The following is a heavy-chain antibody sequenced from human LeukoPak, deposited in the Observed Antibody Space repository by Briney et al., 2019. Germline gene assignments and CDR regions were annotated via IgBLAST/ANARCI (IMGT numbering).Heavy chain of an antibody. CDR3: ARWCSGTSCYPSDAFDI. D-gene: IGHD2-2*01. J-gene: IGHJ3*02. V-gene: IGHV4-31*03. CDR2: IYYSGST. Sequence: SQTLSLTCTVSGGSISSGGYYWSWIRQHPGKGLEWIGYIYYSGSTYYNPSLKGRVTISVDTSKNQFSLKLSSVTAADTAVYYCARWCSGTSCYPSDAFDIWGQGTMVTVSS. CDR1: GGSISSGGYY.